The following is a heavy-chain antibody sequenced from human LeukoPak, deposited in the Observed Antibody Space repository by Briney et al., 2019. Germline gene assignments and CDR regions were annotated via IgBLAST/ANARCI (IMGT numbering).Heavy chain of an antibody. CDR1: GFIFSTYV. J-gene: IGHJ4*02. D-gene: IGHD3-3*01. CDR2: IRYDGSNR. V-gene: IGHV3-30*02. Sequence: GGSLRLSCTASGFIFSTYVMHWVRQAPGKGLEGVTFIRYDGSNRNYADSVKGRFTISRDNSKNTLYLQMNSLRAEDTAVYYCAKSSSNYDFWSGFDYWGQGTLVTVSS. CDR3: AKSSSNYDFWSGFDY.